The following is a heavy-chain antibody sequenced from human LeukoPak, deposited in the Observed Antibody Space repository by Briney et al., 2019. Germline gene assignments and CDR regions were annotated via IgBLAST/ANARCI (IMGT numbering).Heavy chain of an antibody. CDR2: INPNSGGT. CDR1: GYRFTGYY. J-gene: IGHJ4*02. D-gene: IGHD3-10*01. V-gene: IGHV1-2*02. CDR3: ARDRRGYYDSGSYYPLI. Sequence: ASVKVSCKASGYRFTGYYIHWARQAPGQGLEWMGWINPNSGGTNYAQKFQGRVTMTRDTSVSTAYMEVSRLRFDDTAVYYCARDRRGYYDSGSYYPLIWGQGTLVTVSS.